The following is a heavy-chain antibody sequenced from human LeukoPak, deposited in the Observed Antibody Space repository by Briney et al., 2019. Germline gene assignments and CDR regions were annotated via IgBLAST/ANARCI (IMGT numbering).Heavy chain of an antibody. V-gene: IGHV1-8*01. CDR1: RYTFTSYD. J-gene: IGHJ4*02. D-gene: IGHD3-22*01. CDR3: ARLSQTPDYYSSGGYYQHGY. CDR2: MNPNTGRT. Sequence: ASVKVSCKASRYTFTSYDINWVREAAGQGLEWMGWMNPNTGRTGFAQKFQDRLTMTRDTSISTAYLELSSLRSEDTAIYYCARLSQTPDYYSSGGYYQHGYWGQGTPVTVSS.